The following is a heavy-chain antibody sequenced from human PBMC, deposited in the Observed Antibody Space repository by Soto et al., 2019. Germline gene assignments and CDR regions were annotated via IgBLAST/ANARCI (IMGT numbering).Heavy chain of an antibody. D-gene: IGHD4-17*01. V-gene: IGHV1-18*01. J-gene: IGHJ6*03. Sequence: QVQLVQSGAEVKKPGASVEVSCRASGYTFTSYGISWVRQAPGRGLEWMRWISAYNGNTNYAQKLQGKVTMSTHPTTGTVYMELRSLRSDDTAVYYCARRVEDDYGDFYYYYYMALWGKGTTVTVSS. CDR1: GYTFTSYG. CDR3: ARRVEDDYGDFYYYYYMAL. CDR2: ISAYNGNT.